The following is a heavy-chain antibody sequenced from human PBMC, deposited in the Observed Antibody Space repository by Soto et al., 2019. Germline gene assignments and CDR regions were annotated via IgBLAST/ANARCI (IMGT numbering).Heavy chain of an antibody. V-gene: IGHV1-69*06. CDR3: ARDPDSSSWPYYYYYGMDV. CDR2: IIPIFGTA. Sequence: SVKVSCKASGGTFSSYAISWVRQAPGQGLEWMGGIIPIFGTANYAQKFQGRVTITADKYTSTAYMELSSLRSEDTAVYYCARDPDSSSWPYYYYYGMDVWGQGTTVTVSS. D-gene: IGHD6-13*01. CDR1: GGTFSSYA. J-gene: IGHJ6*02.